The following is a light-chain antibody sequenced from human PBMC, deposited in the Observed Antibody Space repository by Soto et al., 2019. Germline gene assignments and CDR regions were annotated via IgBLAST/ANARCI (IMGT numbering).Light chain of an antibody. Sequence: AIRMTQPPSSLSASTGDRVTITCRASQGISSYLAWYQQKPGKAPKLLIYAASTLQSGVPSRFSGSGSVTDFTLTICCLQSEDCATYYCQEYYSYPPTFGQGTKVEIK. V-gene: IGKV1-8*01. CDR2: AAS. CDR1: QGISSY. J-gene: IGKJ1*01. CDR3: QEYYSYPPT.